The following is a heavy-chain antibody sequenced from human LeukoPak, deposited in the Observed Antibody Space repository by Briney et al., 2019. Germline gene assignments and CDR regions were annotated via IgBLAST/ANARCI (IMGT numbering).Heavy chain of an antibody. D-gene: IGHD6-13*01. CDR3: AKESRAVAGSFDY. Sequence: AGGSLRLSCAASGFTFDDYAMHWVRQAPGKGLEWVSGISWNSGSIGYADSVKGRFTISRDNAKNSLYLQMNSLRAEDMALYYCAKESRAVAGSFDYWGQGTLVTVSS. J-gene: IGHJ4*02. CDR2: ISWNSGSI. V-gene: IGHV3-9*03. CDR1: GFTFDDYA.